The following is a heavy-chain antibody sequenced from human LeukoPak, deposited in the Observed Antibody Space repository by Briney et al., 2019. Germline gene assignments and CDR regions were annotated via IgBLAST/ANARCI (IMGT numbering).Heavy chain of an antibody. Sequence: PGGSLRLSCAASGFTFSSYVMSWVRQAPGEGLEWVSAISGSGGSTYCADSVKGRFTIYRDNSKNTQHLQMTSLRAEDTAVYYCAKAPQHVLLWFGEVWGQGTLVTVSS. CDR1: GFTFSSYV. V-gene: IGHV3-23*01. J-gene: IGHJ4*02. CDR2: ISGSGGST. D-gene: IGHD3-10*01. CDR3: AKAPQHVLLWFGEV.